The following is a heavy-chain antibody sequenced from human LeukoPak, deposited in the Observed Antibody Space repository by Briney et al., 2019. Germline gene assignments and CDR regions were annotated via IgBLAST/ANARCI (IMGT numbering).Heavy chain of an antibody. CDR3: VRESYEYYDFWSALHAFDY. J-gene: IGHJ4*02. V-gene: IGHV4-4*07. CDR2: IYTSGST. CDR1: GGSISSYY. Sequence: SETLSLTCTVSGGSISSYYWSWIRQPAGKGLEWIGRIYTSGSTNYNPSLKSRVTMSVDTSKNQFSLKLSSVTAADTAVYYCVRESYEYYDFWSALHAFDYWGQGTLVTVSS. D-gene: IGHD3-3*01.